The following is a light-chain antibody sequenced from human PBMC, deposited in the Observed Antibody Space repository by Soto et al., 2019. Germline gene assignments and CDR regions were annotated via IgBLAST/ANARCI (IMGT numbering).Light chain of an antibody. CDR1: EDVDIY. Sequence: EIVLTQSPATLSLSPGGRAPLSCRASEDVDIYLAWYQQKPGQAPRLLIYDTSKRATGTPARFTGTGSGTDFTLTISSLEPEDFAVYYCQQRFSWPPWTFGEGTKVEL. J-gene: IGKJ1*01. V-gene: IGKV3-11*01. CDR2: DTS. CDR3: QQRFSWPPWT.